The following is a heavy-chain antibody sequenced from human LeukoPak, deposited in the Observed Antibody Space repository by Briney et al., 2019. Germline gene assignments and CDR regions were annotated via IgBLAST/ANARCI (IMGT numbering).Heavy chain of an antibody. Sequence: SETLSLTCTVSGGSISNYYWSWIRQPPGKELEWIGYISYSGNTDSNPSLKSRVTISVDTSKNQFSLKLSSVTAADTAVYYCARTNDFWTGYYEKWGQGTLVTVSS. D-gene: IGHD3/OR15-3a*01. J-gene: IGHJ4*02. CDR1: GGSISNYY. CDR3: ARTNDFWTGYYEK. CDR2: ISYSGNT. V-gene: IGHV4-59*08.